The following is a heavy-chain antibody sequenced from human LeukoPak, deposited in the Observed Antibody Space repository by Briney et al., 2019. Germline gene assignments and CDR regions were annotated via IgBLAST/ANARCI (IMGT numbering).Heavy chain of an antibody. J-gene: IGHJ3*02. CDR3: ARRRRRYCSSTSCYGDAFDI. V-gene: IGHV4-4*07. D-gene: IGHD2-2*01. CDR2: IYTSGST. CDR1: GGSISSYY. Sequence: PSETLSLTCTVSGGSISSYYWSWIRQPAGKGLEWIGRIYTSGSTNYNPSLKSRVTMSVDTSKNQFSLQLSSVTAADTAVYYCARRRRRYCSSTSCYGDAFDIWGQGTMVTVSS.